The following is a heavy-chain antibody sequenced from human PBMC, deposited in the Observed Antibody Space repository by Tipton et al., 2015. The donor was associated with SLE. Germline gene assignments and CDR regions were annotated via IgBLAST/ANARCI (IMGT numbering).Heavy chain of an antibody. CDR3: ARIGWYYYDSSGLIDS. CDR2: IYYTGSA. V-gene: IGHV4-39*07. Sequence: TLSLTCTVSGGSISSPTYYWGWVHQPPGKGLEWIGSIYYTGSAYYNPSLKSRVIISVDPSKNQFSLKMRSVTAADTAVYYCARIGWYYYDSSGLIDSWGQGTLVTVSS. J-gene: IGHJ4*02. D-gene: IGHD3-22*01. CDR1: GGSISSPTYY.